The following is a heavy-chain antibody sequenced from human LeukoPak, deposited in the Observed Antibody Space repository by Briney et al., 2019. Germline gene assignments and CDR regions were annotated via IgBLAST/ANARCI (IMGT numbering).Heavy chain of an antibody. D-gene: IGHD3-22*01. V-gene: IGHV3-30*18. CDR2: ISYDGSKK. CDR3: AKFQGDYYDSSGHTRYFDL. CDR1: GFTFSSYG. Sequence: GRSLRLSCAASGFTFSSYGIHWVRLAPVKGLEWVAVISYDGSKKYYADSVKGRFTISRDNSKKTLYLQMNSLTAEDTAVYYCAKFQGDYYDSSGHTRYFDLWGRGTLVTVSS. J-gene: IGHJ2*01.